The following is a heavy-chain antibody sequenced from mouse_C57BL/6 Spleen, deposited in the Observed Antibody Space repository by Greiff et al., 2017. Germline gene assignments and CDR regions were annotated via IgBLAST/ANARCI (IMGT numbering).Heavy chain of an antibody. CDR2: INPSTGGT. Sequence: EVQLQQSGPELVKPGASVKISCKASGYSFTGYYMNWVKQSPEKSLEWIGEINPSTGGTTYNQKFKAKATLTVDKSSSTAYMQLKSLTSEDSAVYYCARGGSSYLFDYWGQGTTLTVSS. D-gene: IGHD1-1*01. CDR3: ARGGSSYLFDY. J-gene: IGHJ2*01. CDR1: GYSFTGYY. V-gene: IGHV1-42*01.